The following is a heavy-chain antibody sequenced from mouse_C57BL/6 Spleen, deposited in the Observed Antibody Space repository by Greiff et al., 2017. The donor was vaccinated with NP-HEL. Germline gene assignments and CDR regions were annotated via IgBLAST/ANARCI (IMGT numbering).Heavy chain of an antibody. CDR2: IYPGNSDT. CDR1: GYTFTSYW. Sequence: EVQVVESGTVLARPGASVKMSCKTSGYTFTSYWMHWVKQRPGQGLEWIGAIYPGNSDTSYNQKFKGKAKLTAVTSASTAYMELSSLTNEYSAVYYCTRNYDYDWFAYWGQGTLVTVSA. V-gene: IGHV1-5*01. D-gene: IGHD2-4*01. J-gene: IGHJ3*01. CDR3: TRNYDYDWFAY.